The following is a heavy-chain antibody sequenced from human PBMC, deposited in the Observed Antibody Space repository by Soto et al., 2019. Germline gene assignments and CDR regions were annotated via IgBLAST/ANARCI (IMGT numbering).Heavy chain of an antibody. CDR3: AALSSFCSSTSCAENYYYYGMDV. Sequence: ASVKVSCKASGFTFTSSAMQWVRQARGQRLEWIGWIVVGSGNTNYAQKFQERVTITRDMSTSTAYMELSSLRSEDTAVYYCAALSSFCSSTSCAENYYYYGMDVWG. CDR1: GFTFTSSA. CDR2: IVVGSGNT. J-gene: IGHJ6*02. V-gene: IGHV1-58*02. D-gene: IGHD2-2*01.